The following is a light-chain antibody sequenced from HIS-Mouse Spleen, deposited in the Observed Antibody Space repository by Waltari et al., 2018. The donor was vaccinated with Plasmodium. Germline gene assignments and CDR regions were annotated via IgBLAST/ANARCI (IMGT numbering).Light chain of an antibody. J-gene: IGKJ4*01. V-gene: IGKV1-13*02. CDR3: QQFNSYPLT. CDR1: QGISSA. Sequence: ASQLTQSPSSLSASVGDRVTITCRASQGISSALAWYQQKPGKPPKLLMYDASIWESGVPSRFSSSGSVTDFTLTISSLQPEDFATYYCQQFNSYPLTFGGGTKVEIK. CDR2: DAS.